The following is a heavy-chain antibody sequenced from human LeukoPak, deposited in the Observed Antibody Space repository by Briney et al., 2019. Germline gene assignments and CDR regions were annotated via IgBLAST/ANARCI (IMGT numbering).Heavy chain of an antibody. J-gene: IGHJ4*02. CDR3: ARRYSSSWPFDY. Sequence: GGSLRLSCAASGFTFNDYYMSWIRQAPGKGLEWVSYISSSGSNIYYADSVKGRFTISRDNAKNSLYLQINSLRAEDTAVYFCARRYSSSWPFDYWGQGTLVTVSS. V-gene: IGHV3-11*04. D-gene: IGHD6-13*01. CDR2: ISSSGSNI. CDR1: GFTFNDYY.